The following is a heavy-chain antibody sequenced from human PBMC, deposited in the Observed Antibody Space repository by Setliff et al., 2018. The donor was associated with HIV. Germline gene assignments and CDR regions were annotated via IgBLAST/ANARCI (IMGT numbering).Heavy chain of an antibody. CDR1: GYTFSTYD. J-gene: IGHJ4*02. CDR3: ARNAAGATSYYDSSGYSDLDY. V-gene: IGHV1-18*01. D-gene: IGHD3-22*01. CDR2: ISAYNGNT. Sequence: ASVMVSCKASGYTFSTYDITWVRQAPGQGLEWMGWISAYNGNTNYAQKLQGRVTMTTDTSTSTAYMELRSLISDDTAVYYCARNAAGATSYYDSSGYSDLDYWGQGTLVTVSS.